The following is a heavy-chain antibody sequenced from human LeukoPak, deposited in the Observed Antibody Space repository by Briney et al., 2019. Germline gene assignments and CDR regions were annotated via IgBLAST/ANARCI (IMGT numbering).Heavy chain of an antibody. CDR3: ARDHGDSGYDFDY. Sequence: GGSLRLSCAASGFTFSSYSMNWLRQAPGKGLEWVSSISSSSSYIYYADSVKGRFTISRDNAKNSLYLQMNSLRAEDTAVYYCARDHGDSGYDFDYWGQGTLVTVSS. D-gene: IGHD5-12*01. CDR1: GFTFSSYS. CDR2: ISSSSSYI. J-gene: IGHJ4*02. V-gene: IGHV3-21*01.